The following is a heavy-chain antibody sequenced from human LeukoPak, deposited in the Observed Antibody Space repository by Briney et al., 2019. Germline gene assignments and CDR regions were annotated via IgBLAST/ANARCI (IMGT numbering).Heavy chain of an antibody. CDR3: ARHGYCSSTSCYPLDY. V-gene: IGHV4-39*01. CDR1: GGSISSSSYY. J-gene: IGHJ4*02. CDR2: IYYSGST. Sequence: SETLSLTCAVSGGSISSSSYYWGWIRQPPGKGLEWTGSIYYSGSTYYNPSLKSRVTISVDTSKNQFSLKLSSVTAADTAVYYCARHGYCSSTSCYPLDYWGQGTLVTVSS. D-gene: IGHD2-2*03.